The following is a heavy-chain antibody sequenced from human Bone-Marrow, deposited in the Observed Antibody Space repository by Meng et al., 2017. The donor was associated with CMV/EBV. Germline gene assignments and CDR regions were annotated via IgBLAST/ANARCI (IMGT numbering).Heavy chain of an antibody. CDR3: ARAGDDSGVIAADV. CDR2: IYGSGTTA. D-gene: IGHD4-17*01. V-gene: IGHV4-59*11. J-gene: IGHJ4*02. Sequence: SETLSLTCTVSGGSINNHYWTWIRQSPGKGLEWIGYIYGSGTTAAYNSPLKSRTIISGDTSKTQISLTLNFVTAADTADYYCARAGDDSGVIAADVWGQGTLVTVSS. CDR1: GGSINNHY.